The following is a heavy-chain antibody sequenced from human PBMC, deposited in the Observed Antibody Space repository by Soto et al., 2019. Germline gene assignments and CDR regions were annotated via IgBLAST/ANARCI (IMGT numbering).Heavy chain of an antibody. D-gene: IGHD3-10*01. V-gene: IGHV4-30-4*01. CDR1: GGSISSGDYY. CDR3: ARDSHRAVRGAHYYYYYGMDV. CDR2: IYYSGST. Sequence: PSETLSLTCSVSGGSISSGDYYWNWIRQPPGKGLEWIGYIYYSGSTYYNPSLKSRVTISVDTSKNQFSLKLSSVTAADTAVYYCARDSHRAVRGAHYYYYYGMDVWGQGTTVTVSS. J-gene: IGHJ6*02.